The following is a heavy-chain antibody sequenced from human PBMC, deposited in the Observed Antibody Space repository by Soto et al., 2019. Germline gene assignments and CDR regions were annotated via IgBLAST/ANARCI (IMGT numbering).Heavy chain of an antibody. CDR2: INHSGRT. Sequence: QVQLQQWGAGLLKPSETLSLICAVYGGPFSGYYWSWIRQPPGRGLEWIGEINHSGRTNYNPSLKSRVTITVDTAKNHFSLRLSSVTAADTAVFYCARGYCSSASCYGPHYWGQGTLVTVSS. V-gene: IGHV4-34*01. J-gene: IGHJ4*02. CDR1: GGPFSGYY. D-gene: IGHD2-2*01. CDR3: ARGYCSSASCYGPHY.